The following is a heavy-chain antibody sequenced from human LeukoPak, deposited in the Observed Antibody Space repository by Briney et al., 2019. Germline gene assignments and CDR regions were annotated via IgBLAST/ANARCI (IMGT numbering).Heavy chain of an antibody. CDR3: AKMKGHPLPKYYMDV. CDR2: ISGTGDNT. CDR1: GFTLSGFA. J-gene: IGHJ6*01. Sequence: PGGSLRLSCAASGFTLSGFAMSWVRRTPGEGLEGVAGISGTGDNTLYADSVKGRFTISRDNSKNTLYLEMNSLRAEDTAIYYFAKMKGHPLPKYYMDVWGQGTTVTVSS. D-gene: IGHD1-26*01. V-gene: IGHV3-23*01.